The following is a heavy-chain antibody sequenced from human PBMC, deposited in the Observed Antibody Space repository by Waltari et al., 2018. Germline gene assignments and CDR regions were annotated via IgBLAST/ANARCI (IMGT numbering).Heavy chain of an antibody. CDR3: ARVSSWLYFDY. CDR2: INAGNGNT. CDR1: GYTFTSYA. Sequence: QVQLVQSGAEVKKPGASVKVSCKASGYTFTSYAMHWGRQAPGQRLEWMGWINAGNGNTKYSQKFQGRVTITRDTSASTAYMELSSLRSEDTAVYYCARVSSWLYFDYWGQGTLVTVSS. J-gene: IGHJ4*02. V-gene: IGHV1-3*01. D-gene: IGHD6-13*01.